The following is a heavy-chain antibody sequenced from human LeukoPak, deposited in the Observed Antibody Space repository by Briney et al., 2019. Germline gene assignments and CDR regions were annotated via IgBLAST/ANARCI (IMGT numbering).Heavy chain of an antibody. CDR3: ARDIGDYRKYFDY. Sequence: ASVKVSCKASGYTFTNYHIHWVRQAPGQGLEWMGIINPSGGGTSYTQKFQGRVTMTRDTSTSTVYMELSSLTSEDTAVYYCARDIGDYRKYFDYWGQGTLVTVSS. J-gene: IGHJ4*02. D-gene: IGHD4-17*01. CDR1: GYTFTNYH. V-gene: IGHV1-46*01. CDR2: INPSGGGT.